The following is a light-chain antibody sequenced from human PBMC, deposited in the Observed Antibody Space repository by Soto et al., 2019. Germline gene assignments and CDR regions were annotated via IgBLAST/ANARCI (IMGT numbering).Light chain of an antibody. CDR2: GNS. CDR3: HSYDSSLSGF. J-gene: IGLJ1*01. V-gene: IGLV1-40*01. CDR1: SSNIGAGYD. Sequence: QSVLTQPPSVSGAPGQRVTISCTGSSSNIGAGYDVHWYQQLPGTAPKLLIYGNSNRPSGVPDRFSGSKSGTSASLAITGLQAEDEAYYYCHSYDSSLSGFCGTGTKVT.